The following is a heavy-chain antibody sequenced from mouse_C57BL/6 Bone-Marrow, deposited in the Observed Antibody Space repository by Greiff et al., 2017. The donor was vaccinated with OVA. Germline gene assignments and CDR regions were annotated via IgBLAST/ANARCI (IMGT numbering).Heavy chain of an antibody. CDR2: ISSGSSTI. CDR3: ARLNSLYAMDY. V-gene: IGHV5-17*01. Sequence: EVQLVESGGGLVKPGGSLKLSCAASGFTFSDYGMHWVRQAPEKGLEWVAYISSGSSTIYYADTVKGRFTISRDNAKNTLFLQMTSLRSEDTAMYYCARLNSLYAMDYWGQGTSVTVSS. CDR1: GFTFSDYG. J-gene: IGHJ4*01. D-gene: IGHD1-3*01.